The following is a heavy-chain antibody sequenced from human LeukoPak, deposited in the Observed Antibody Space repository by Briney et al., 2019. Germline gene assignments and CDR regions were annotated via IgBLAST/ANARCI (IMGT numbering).Heavy chain of an antibody. V-gene: IGHV4-39*07. Sequence: SETLSLTCTVSGGSISSSSYYWGWIRQPPGKGLEWIGSIYYSGSTYYNPSLKSRVTISVDTSKNQFSLKLSSVTAADTAVYYCARDVGIAAAEPTPPFDYWGQGTLVTVSS. CDR3: ARDVGIAAAEPTPPFDY. J-gene: IGHJ4*02. D-gene: IGHD6-13*01. CDR1: GGSISSSSYY. CDR2: IYYSGST.